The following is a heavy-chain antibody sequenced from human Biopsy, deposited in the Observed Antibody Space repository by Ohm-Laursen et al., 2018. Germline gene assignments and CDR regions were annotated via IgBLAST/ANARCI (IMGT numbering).Heavy chain of an antibody. CDR1: DASASSGRYY. J-gene: IGHJ3*02. CDR2: FYSSGTT. V-gene: IGHV4-61*01. CDR3: ARAPADQYAARNYYSSHAFDM. D-gene: IGHD3-10*01. Sequence: SETLSLTCAVSDASASSGRYYWTWIRQPPRKPLEWIGYFYSSGTTRSNPSLESRLSISMDTSKNEVSLRLTSMTAADTAVYFCARAPADQYAARNYYSSHAFDMWGQGTKVTVSS.